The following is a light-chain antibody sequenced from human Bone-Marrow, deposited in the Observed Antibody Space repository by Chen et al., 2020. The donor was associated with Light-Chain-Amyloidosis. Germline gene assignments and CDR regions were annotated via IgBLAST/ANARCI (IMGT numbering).Light chain of an antibody. Sequence: ILLTQSPGTLSLSPGERATLSCRASQSVASDYVAWYQQKPGQAPRLLIYDASSRAPGIPDRFCGSESGIDFTLTISRVEPEDFAVYYCQQYGSSPVTFGQGTKVEIK. CDR3: QQYGSSPVT. CDR1: QSVASDY. CDR2: DAS. J-gene: IGKJ1*01. V-gene: IGKV3-20*01.